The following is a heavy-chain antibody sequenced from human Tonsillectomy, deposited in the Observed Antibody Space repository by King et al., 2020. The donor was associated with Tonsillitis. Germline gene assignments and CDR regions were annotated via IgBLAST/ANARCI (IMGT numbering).Heavy chain of an antibody. J-gene: IGHJ4*02. D-gene: IGHD5-12*01. V-gene: IGHV4-38-2*02. Sequence: VQLQESGPGLVKPSETLSLTYAVSGCSISSGCYWGWIRHPPGKGLEWIGSIYHSGSTYYNPSLKSRVTISEDTSKNQFSLKLSSVTAADTAVYFCARDPGYRSSYFDYWGQGTLVTVSS. CDR2: IYHSGST. CDR1: GCSISSGCY. CDR3: ARDPGYRSSYFDY.